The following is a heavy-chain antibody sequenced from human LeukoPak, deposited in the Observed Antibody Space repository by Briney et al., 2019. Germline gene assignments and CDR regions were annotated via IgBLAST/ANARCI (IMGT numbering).Heavy chain of an antibody. Sequence: ASVKVSCKASGYTFTSYYRHWVRQAPGQGLEWMGIINPSGGSTSYAQKYQGRVTMTRDTSTSTVYMELSSLRSEDTAVYYCARHTMVRGVERAFDIWGQGTMVTVSS. D-gene: IGHD3-10*01. CDR2: INPSGGST. J-gene: IGHJ3*02. V-gene: IGHV1-46*01. CDR1: GYTFTSYY. CDR3: ARHTMVRGVERAFDI.